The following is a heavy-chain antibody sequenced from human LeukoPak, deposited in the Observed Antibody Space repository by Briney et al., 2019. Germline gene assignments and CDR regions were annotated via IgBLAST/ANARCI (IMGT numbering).Heavy chain of an antibody. CDR3: ARAPCGGDCYTPEYFQH. D-gene: IGHD2-21*02. CDR1: GFNVSSNY. J-gene: IGHJ1*01. Sequence: PGGSLRLSCAASGFNVSSNYMSWVRQAPGKGLAWVSILYSGGHTYYADSVKGRFTISRDNSKNTLYLQMNSLRAEDTAVYYCARAPCGGDCYTPEYFQHWGQGTLVTVSS. V-gene: IGHV3-66*01. CDR2: LYSGGHT.